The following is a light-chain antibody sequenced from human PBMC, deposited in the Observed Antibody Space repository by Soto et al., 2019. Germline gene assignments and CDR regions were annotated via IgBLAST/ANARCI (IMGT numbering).Light chain of an antibody. V-gene: IGLV2-14*01. CDR3: GSYSSDNTYV. CDR2: EVT. Sequence: QSALTQSASVSGSPGQSITISCTGTASDVGAYDYVSWYQQHPGTAPKLMIYEVTNRPSGVSDRFTGSKSGNTASLSISGLQADDEADYYCGSYSSDNTYVFGTGTKVTVL. CDR1: ASDVGAYDY. J-gene: IGLJ1*01.